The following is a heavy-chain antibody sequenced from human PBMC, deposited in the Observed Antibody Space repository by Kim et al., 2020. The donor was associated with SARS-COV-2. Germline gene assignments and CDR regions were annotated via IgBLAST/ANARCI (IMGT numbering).Heavy chain of an antibody. CDR2: GST. Sequence: GSTNYNPSLKSRVTISVDTSKNQFSLTLSSVTAADTAVYYCARGDNWFDPWGQGTLVTVSS. J-gene: IGHJ5*02. V-gene: IGHV4-34*01. CDR3: ARGDNWFDP.